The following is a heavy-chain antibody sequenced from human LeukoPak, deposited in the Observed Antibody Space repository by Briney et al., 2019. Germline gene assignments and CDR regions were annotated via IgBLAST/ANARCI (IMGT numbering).Heavy chain of an antibody. J-gene: IGHJ4*02. D-gene: IGHD3-9*01. CDR2: ISWNSGSI. CDR1: GFTFDDYA. V-gene: IGHV3-9*01. CDR3: AKEVQYYDILTGEFDY. Sequence: SGGSLRLSCAASGFTFDDYAMHWVRQAPGKGLEWVSGISWNSGSIGYADSVKGRFTISRDNAKNSLYLQMNSLRAEDTALYYCAKEVQYYDILTGEFDYWGQGTLVTVSS.